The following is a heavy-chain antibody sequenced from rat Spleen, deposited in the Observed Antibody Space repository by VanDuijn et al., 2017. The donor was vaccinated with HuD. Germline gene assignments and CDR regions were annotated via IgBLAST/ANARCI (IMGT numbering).Heavy chain of an antibody. CDR1: GFTFSDYY. D-gene: IGHD1-12*01. V-gene: IGHV5-22*01. Sequence: EVQLVESGGGLVQPGRSLKLSCAASGFTFSDYYMAWVRQAPKTGLEWVASISYEGSRTYYGDSVKGRFTISRDNAKSTLYLQMNSLRSEDTATYYCARQRYYDGVMDAWGQGASVTVSS. CDR2: ISYEGSRT. J-gene: IGHJ4*01. CDR3: ARQRYYDGVMDA.